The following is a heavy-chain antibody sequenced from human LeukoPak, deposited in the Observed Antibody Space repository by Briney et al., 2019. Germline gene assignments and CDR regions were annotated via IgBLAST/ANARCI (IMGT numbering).Heavy chain of an antibody. J-gene: IGHJ6*02. CDR1: GFTFSDYA. Sequence: PGRSLRLSCAASGFTFSDYAMHWVRQAPGKGLEWVAVMSYDGSNKYYADSVKGRFTISRDNFKNTLYVQMNSLRVEDTAVYYRARDFQWLRAMDVWGQGTTVTVSS. D-gene: IGHD6-19*01. V-gene: IGHV3-30-3*01. CDR2: MSYDGSNK. CDR3: ARDFQWLRAMDV.